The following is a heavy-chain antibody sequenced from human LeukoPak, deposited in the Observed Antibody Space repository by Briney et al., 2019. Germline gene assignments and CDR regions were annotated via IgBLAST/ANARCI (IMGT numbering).Heavy chain of an antibody. J-gene: IGHJ4*02. CDR1: RFTFSSYW. Sequence: GGSLRLSCAASRFTFSSYWMSWVRQAPGKGLEWVANIKQDGREKYYVDSVKGRFTISRDNAKNSLYLQMNSLRAEDTAVYYCARDRGNAFNSYFFDYWGQGILVTVSS. CDR2: IKQDGREK. D-gene: IGHD3-10*01. V-gene: IGHV3-7*01. CDR3: ARDRGNAFNSYFFDY.